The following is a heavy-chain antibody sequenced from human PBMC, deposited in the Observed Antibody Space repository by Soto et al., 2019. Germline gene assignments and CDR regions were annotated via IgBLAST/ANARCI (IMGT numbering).Heavy chain of an antibody. V-gene: IGHV3-73*01. CDR2: IRSKTNSYAT. CDR1: GFTCSGSA. J-gene: IGHJ4*02. Sequence: PRWSLRLSCAASGFTCSGSAMHWFRQASGKGLEWVGRIRSKTNSYATAYAASVKGRFTISRDDSKNTAYLQMNSLKTEDTAVYYCTASGSDAFVEYWGQGTLVTVS. CDR3: TASGSDAFVEY. D-gene: IGHD5-12*01.